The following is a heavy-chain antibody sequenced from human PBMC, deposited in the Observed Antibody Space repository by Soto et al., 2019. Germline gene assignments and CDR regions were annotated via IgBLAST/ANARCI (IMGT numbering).Heavy chain of an antibody. CDR2: VCYSGTN. CDR3: ARTTTYYNDIWGSYRPKDFDF. V-gene: IGHV4-31*03. Sequence: QVLQQESGPGLVKPSQTLSLTCTVSGDSFSSGGYYWSWIRQHPGKGLEWIGYVCYSGTNYSSPYPKGRVSTAADTTKKQAAQSLSSATAEDTAVEYWARTTTYYNDIWGSYRPKDFDFGGQGTLVTVSS. D-gene: IGHD3-16*02. J-gene: IGHJ4*02. CDR1: GDSFSSGGYY.